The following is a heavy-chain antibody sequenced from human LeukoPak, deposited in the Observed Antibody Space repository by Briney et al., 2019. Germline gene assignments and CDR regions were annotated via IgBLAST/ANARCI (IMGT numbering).Heavy chain of an antibody. CDR1: GYTFTSYG. V-gene: IGHV1-18*01. CDR2: ISAYNGNT. Sequence: ASVKVSCKASGYTFTSYGISWVRQAPGQGLEWMGWISAYNGNTDYAQKLQGRVTMTTDTSTSTAYMELSSLRSEDTAVYYCARDRARPYGSGNNWFDPWGQGTLVTVSS. D-gene: IGHD3-10*01. CDR3: ARDRARPYGSGNNWFDP. J-gene: IGHJ5*02.